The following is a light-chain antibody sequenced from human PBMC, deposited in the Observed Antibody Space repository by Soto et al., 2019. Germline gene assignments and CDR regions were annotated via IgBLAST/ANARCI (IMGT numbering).Light chain of an antibody. CDR1: QSINNRY. CDR3: QQFGSSPGFT. J-gene: IGKJ3*01. CDR2: AAS. Sequence: EIVLTQSPGTLSLSPGERATLSCRASQSINNRYLAWYQQKPGQAPRLLIYAASSRATGIPDRFSGSGSGTDSPLTISRLEPEDFAVYYCQQFGSSPGFTFGPGTKGDIK. V-gene: IGKV3-20*01.